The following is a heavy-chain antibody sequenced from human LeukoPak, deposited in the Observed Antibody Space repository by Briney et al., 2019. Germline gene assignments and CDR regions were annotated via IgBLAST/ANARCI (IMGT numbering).Heavy chain of an antibody. D-gene: IGHD3-16*02. V-gene: IGHV1-69*05. CDR2: IIPIFGTA. J-gene: IGHJ4*02. Sequence: SVKVSCKASGGTFSSYAISWVRQAPGQGLEWMGRIIPIFGTANYAQKFQGRVTITTDESTSTAYMELSSLRSEDTAVYYCARGYDYVWGSYRSILSSRYKFDYWGQGTLVTVSS. CDR3: ARGYDYVWGSYRSILSSRYKFDY. CDR1: GGTFSSYA.